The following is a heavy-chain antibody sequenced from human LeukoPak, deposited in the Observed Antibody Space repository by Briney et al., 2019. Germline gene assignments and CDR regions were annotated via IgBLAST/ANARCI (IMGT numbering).Heavy chain of an antibody. CDR1: GYTCTSYG. CDR3: ARPAWLDWGDAFDI. J-gene: IGHJ3*02. V-gene: IGHV1-18*01. CDR2: ISAYNGNT. D-gene: IGHD3-16*01. Sequence: ASVKVSCKASGYTCTSYGISWVRQAPGQGLEWMGWISAYNGNTNYAQKLQGRVTMTTDTSTSTAYMELRSLRSDDTAVYYCARPAWLDWGDAFDIWGQGTMVTVSS.